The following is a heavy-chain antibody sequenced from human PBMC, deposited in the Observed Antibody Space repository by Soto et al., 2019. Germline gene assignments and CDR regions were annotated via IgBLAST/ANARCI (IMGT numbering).Heavy chain of an antibody. CDR2: INHSGST. J-gene: IGHJ6*02. CDR1: GGSFSGYY. D-gene: IGHD3-10*01. V-gene: IGHV4-34*01. CDR3: ARVQRYRITMVRGIYYYYGMDV. Sequence: PSETLSLTCAVYGGSFSGYYWSWIRQPPGKGLEWIGEINHSGSTNYNPSLKSRVTIPVDTSKNQFSLKLSSVTAADTAVYYCARVQRYRITMVRGIYYYYGMDVWGQGTTVTVSS.